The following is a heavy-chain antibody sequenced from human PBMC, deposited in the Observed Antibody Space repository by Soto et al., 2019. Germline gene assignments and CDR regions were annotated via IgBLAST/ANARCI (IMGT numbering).Heavy chain of an antibody. V-gene: IGHV1-69*12. Sequence: QVQLVQSGAEVKKPGSSVKVSCKASGGTFSSYAISWVRQAPGQGLEWMGGIIPIFGTANYAQKFQGRVTITADESTSTAYMELSSLRSEDTAVYYCARERGCSGGSCYPKQFDYWGQGTLVTGSS. CDR1: GGTFSSYA. CDR3: ARERGCSGGSCYPKQFDY. J-gene: IGHJ4*02. D-gene: IGHD2-15*01. CDR2: IIPIFGTA.